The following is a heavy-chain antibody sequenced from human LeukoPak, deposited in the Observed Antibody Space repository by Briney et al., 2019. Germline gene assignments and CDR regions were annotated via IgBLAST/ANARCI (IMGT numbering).Heavy chain of an antibody. CDR1: GFTFSSYG. V-gene: IGHV3-30*18. CDR2: FSYDGSNK. D-gene: IGHD6-19*01. CDR3: AKDRRESSGWQYKYYYYAMDV. Sequence: GRSLRLSCAASGFTFSSYGMHWVRQAPGRGLEWVAVFSYDGSNKYYAESVKGRFTISRGNSKNTLYLQMNSLRPEDTAVYYCAKDRRESSGWQYKYYYYAMDVWGQGTTVTVSS. J-gene: IGHJ6*02.